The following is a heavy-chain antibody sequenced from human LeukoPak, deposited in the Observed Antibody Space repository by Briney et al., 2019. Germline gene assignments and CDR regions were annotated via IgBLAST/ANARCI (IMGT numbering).Heavy chain of an antibody. J-gene: IGHJ4*02. CDR2: IYYSGST. V-gene: IGHV4-59*12. D-gene: IGHD6-13*01. CDR1: GGYIRSYY. Sequence: PSETLSLTCTVSGGYIRSYYWSWIRQPPGKGLEWIGYIYYSGSTNYNPSLKSRVTISVDTPKNQFSLKLSSVTAADTAVYYCARCDIAAAGFHFDSWGQGTLVTVSS. CDR3: ARCDIAAAGFHFDS.